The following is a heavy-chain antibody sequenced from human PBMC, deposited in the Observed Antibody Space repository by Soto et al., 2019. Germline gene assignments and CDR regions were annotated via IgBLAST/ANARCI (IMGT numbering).Heavy chain of an antibody. Sequence: EVQLLESGGGLVQPGGSLRLSCAASGFTFSSYAMSWVRQAPGQGLEWVSGISGSGVSTYYADSVKGRFTISRDNSKSTRYLQMNSLRAEDTAVYYCAKDRERIATRSIDYWGQGTLVTVSS. V-gene: IGHV3-23*01. CDR3: AKDRERIATRSIDY. CDR1: GFTFSSYA. J-gene: IGHJ4*02. CDR2: ISGSGVST. D-gene: IGHD6-6*01.